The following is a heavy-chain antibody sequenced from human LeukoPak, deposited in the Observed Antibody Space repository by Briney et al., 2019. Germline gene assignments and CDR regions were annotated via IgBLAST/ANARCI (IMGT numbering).Heavy chain of an antibody. V-gene: IGHV4-4*07. CDR1: GGSISSSY. J-gene: IGHJ6*03. Sequence: SETLSLTCTVSGGSISSSYWSWIRQPAGKGLEWIGRIYLSGSTNYNPSLKSRVTMSVDTSKNQFSLKLSSVTAADTAVYYCARGSDYAAYYYYYMDVWGKGTTVTVSS. D-gene: IGHD4-17*01. CDR3: ARGSDYAAYYYYYMDV. CDR2: IYLSGST.